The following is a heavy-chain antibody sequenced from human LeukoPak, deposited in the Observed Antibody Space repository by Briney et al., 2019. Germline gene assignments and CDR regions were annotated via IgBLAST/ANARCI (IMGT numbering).Heavy chain of an antibody. J-gene: IGHJ4*02. CDR3: AKEGYCSGGSCYAFEGFYFDY. V-gene: IGHV3-30*18. CDR2: ISHDGSNK. D-gene: IGHD2-15*01. CDR1: GFTFSSYG. Sequence: PGRSLRLSCAASGFTFSSYGMHWVRQAPGKGLEWVAVISHDGSNKYYADSVKGRFTISRDNSKNTLYLQMNSLRAEDTAVYYCAKEGYCSGGSCYAFEGFYFDYWGQGTLVTVSS.